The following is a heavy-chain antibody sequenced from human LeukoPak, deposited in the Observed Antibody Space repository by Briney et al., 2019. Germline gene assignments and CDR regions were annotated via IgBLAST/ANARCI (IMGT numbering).Heavy chain of an antibody. CDR1: GFTFSSYS. CDR2: ISSSSSYI. CDR3: ARSGVVPAAIRAYYYYGMDV. V-gene: IGHV3-21*01. D-gene: IGHD2-2*02. J-gene: IGHJ6*02. Sequence: GGSLRLSCAASGFTFSSYSMNWVRQAPGKGLEWVSSISSSSSYIYYADSVKGRFTISRDNAKNSLYLQMNSLRAEDTAVYYCARSGVVPAAIRAYYYYGMDVWGQGTTVTVSS.